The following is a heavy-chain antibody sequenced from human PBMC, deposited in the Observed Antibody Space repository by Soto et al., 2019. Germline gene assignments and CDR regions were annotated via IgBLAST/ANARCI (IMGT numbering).Heavy chain of an antibody. D-gene: IGHD3-10*01. CDR3: ARDPAGSGSYYYYGMDV. CDR2: INSDGSST. Sequence: EVQLVESGGGLVQPGGSLRLSCAASGFTFSSYWMHWVRQAPGKGLLWVSRINSDGSSTSYADSVKGRFTISRDNAKNTLYLQMNSLRAEDTAVYYCARDPAGSGSYYYYGMDVWGPGTTVTVSS. CDR1: GFTFSSYW. J-gene: IGHJ6*02. V-gene: IGHV3-74*01.